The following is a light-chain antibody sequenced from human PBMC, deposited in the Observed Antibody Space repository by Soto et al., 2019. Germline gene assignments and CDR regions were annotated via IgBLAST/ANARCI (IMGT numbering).Light chain of an antibody. CDR1: XGXXXX. V-gene: IGKV1-27*01. Sequence: DIQMTQSPSSLSASVGDRVTITXRXXXGXXXXXXWYQQKPGKVPKLLVYAASTLQSGVPSRFSGSGSGTDFTLTISSLQPEDVATYYCQKYNSAPHTFGQGTKLEIK. CDR2: AAS. CDR3: QKYNSAPHT. J-gene: IGKJ2*01.